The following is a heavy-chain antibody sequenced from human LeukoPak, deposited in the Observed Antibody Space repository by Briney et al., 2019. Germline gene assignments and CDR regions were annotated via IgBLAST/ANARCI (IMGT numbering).Heavy chain of an antibody. CDR1: GFTFSSYG. V-gene: IGHV3-30*02. Sequence: QAGGSLRLSCAASGFTFSSYGMHWVRQAPGKGLEWVAFIRYDGSNKYYADSVKGRFTISRDNSKNTLYLQMNSLRAEDTAVYYCAKDRGGEWELLVEYYFDYWGQGTLVTVSS. CDR3: AKDRGGEWELLVEYYFDY. J-gene: IGHJ4*02. D-gene: IGHD1-26*01. CDR2: IRYDGSNK.